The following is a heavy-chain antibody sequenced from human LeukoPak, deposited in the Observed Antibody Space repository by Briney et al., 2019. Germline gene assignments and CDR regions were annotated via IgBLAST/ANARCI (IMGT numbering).Heavy chain of an antibody. CDR3: AREPPVVHSPHYSYYYGMDV. V-gene: IGHV3-15*01. Sequence: GGSLRLSCAASGFTFSNAWMSWVRQAPGKGLEWVGRIKSKTDGGTTDYAAPVKGRFTISRDDSKNTLYLQMNSLRAEDTAVYYCAREPPVVHSPHYSYYYGMDVWGQGTTVTVSS. J-gene: IGHJ6*02. CDR1: GFTFSNAW. CDR2: IKSKTDGGTT. D-gene: IGHD4-23*01.